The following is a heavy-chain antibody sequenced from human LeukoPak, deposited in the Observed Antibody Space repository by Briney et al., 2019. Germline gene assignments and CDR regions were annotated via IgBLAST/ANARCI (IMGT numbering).Heavy chain of an antibody. V-gene: IGHV4-31*03. CDR2: IYYSGST. J-gene: IGHJ4*02. CDR3: ARVLGFRVSSGFFDY. D-gene: IGHD3-22*01. Sequence: PSETLSLTCTVSGGSISSGGYYWSWIRQHPEKGLEWIGYIYYSGSTYYNPSLKSRVTISVDTSKNQFSLKLSSVTAADTAVYYCARVLGFRVSSGFFDYWGQGTLVTVSS. CDR1: GGSISSGGYY.